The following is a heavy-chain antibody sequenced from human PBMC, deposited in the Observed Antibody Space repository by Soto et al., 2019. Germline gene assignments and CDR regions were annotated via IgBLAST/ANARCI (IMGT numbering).Heavy chain of an antibody. CDR1: GGSISSYY. D-gene: IGHD1-1*01. CDR3: ARAGGELEFDY. Sequence: QVQLQESGPGLVKPSETLSLTCTVSGGSISSYYWNWIRQPPGKGLEWIGYIYYSGSTHYTPSLKSRVTISVDTSKNQFSLNLRSVTAADTAIYYCARAGGELEFDYWGQGTLVTVSS. V-gene: IGHV4-59*01. J-gene: IGHJ4*02. CDR2: IYYSGST.